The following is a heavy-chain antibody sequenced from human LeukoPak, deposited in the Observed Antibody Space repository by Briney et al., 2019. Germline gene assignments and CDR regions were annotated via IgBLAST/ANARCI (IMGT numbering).Heavy chain of an antibody. CDR2: IWYDGSNK. CDR3: AKSAPYCSSTSCYTNY. V-gene: IGHV3-33*06. D-gene: IGHD2-2*02. CDR1: GFTFSSYG. J-gene: IGHJ4*02. Sequence: GGSLRLSCAASGFTFSSYGMHWVRQAPGKGLEWVAVIWYDGSNKYYADSVKGRFTISRDNSKNTLYLQMNSLRAEDTAVYYCAKSAPYCSSTSCYTNYWGQGTLVTVSS.